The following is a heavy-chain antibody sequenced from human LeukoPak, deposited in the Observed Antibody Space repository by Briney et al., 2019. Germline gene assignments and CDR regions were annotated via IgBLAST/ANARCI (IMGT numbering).Heavy chain of an antibody. CDR2: VSSSGSTI. Sequence: GGSLRLSCAASGFTFSSYAMSWVRQAPGKGLEWVSYVSSSGSTIYYADSVKGRFTISRDNAKNSLYLQMNSLRAEDTAVYYCAELGITMIGGVWGKGTTVTISS. J-gene: IGHJ6*04. V-gene: IGHV3-48*03. CDR3: AELGITMIGGV. D-gene: IGHD3-10*02. CDR1: GFTFSSYA.